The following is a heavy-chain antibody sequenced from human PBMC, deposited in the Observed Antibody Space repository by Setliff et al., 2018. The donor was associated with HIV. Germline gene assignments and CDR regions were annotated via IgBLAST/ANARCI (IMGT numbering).Heavy chain of an antibody. Sequence: SETLSLTCSVSGGSVSSGSYYWGWIRQPPGKGLEWIGTLYFTGSTYYNPSLKSRVTISVDTSKNQFSLKLSSVTAADTAVYYCAAGLHYYDSTGYPPTFDYWVPETLLVTVSS. CDR2: LYFTGST. J-gene: IGHJ4*03. CDR3: AAGLHYYDSTGYPPTFDY. D-gene: IGHD3-22*01. CDR1: GGSVSSGSYY. V-gene: IGHV4-39*01.